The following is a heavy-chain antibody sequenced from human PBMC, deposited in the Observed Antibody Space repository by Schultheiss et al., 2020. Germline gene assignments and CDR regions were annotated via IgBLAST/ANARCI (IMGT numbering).Heavy chain of an antibody. CDR1: GGSFSAYY. V-gene: IGHV4-34*01. CDR2: INHVGST. J-gene: IGHJ4*02. Sequence: SETLSLTCAVYGGSFSAYYWSWIRQPPGKGLEWIGEINHVGSTNYNPSLKSRVTISVDTSKNQFSLKLSSVTAADTAVYYCARRVEDCSSTNCNAGLYYFDYWGQGTLVTVSS. CDR3: ARRVEDCSSTNCNAGLYYFDY. D-gene: IGHD2-2*01.